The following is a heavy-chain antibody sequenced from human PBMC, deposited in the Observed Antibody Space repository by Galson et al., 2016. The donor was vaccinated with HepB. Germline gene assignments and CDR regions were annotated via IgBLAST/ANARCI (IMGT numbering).Heavy chain of an antibody. CDR3: ARDGGYAGSYSVGDAFDI. J-gene: IGHJ3*02. D-gene: IGHD1-26*01. CDR2: VYSDGKT. CDR1: GFNVSYSY. V-gene: IGHV3-53*01. Sequence: SLRLSCADSGFNVSYSYMTWVRQAPGKGLEWVSIVYSDGKTFYADSVKGRFTISRDNSKNTLCLQMNSLRAEDTAMYYCARDGGYAGSYSVGDAFDIWGQGTMVTVSS.